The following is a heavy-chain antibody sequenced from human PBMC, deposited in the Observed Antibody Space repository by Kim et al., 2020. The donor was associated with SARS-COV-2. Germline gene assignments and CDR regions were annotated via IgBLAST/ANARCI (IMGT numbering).Heavy chain of an antibody. CDR3: VRGRGWLDP. V-gene: IGHV3-7*01. Sequence: GGSLRLSCAASGFTFSSFWMTWVCQAPGKGLEWVANIKQDGSEKYYADSVKGRFTISRDNAKNSLHLQMNSLRVEDTAVYYCVRGRGWLDPWGQGTLVTVSS. CDR2: IKQDGSEK. J-gene: IGHJ5*02. CDR1: GFTFSSFW.